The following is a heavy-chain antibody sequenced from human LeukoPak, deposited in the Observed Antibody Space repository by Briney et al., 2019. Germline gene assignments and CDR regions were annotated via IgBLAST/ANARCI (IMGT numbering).Heavy chain of an antibody. Sequence: GGSLRLSCAASGFTVSSNYMSWVRQAPGKGLEWVSVIYSGGSTYYADSVKGRFTISRDNSKNTLYLQMNSLRAEDTAVYYCARERLWRYLSRSFDYWGQGALVTVSS. CDR3: ARERLWRYLSRSFDY. J-gene: IGHJ4*02. D-gene: IGHD2/OR15-2a*01. V-gene: IGHV3-66*01. CDR1: GFTVSSNY. CDR2: IYSGGST.